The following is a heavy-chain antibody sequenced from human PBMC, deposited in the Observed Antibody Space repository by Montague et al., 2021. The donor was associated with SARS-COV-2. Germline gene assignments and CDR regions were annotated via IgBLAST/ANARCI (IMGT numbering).Heavy chain of an antibody. D-gene: IGHD4-11*01. J-gene: IGHJ4*02. CDR2: ISYDGINK. CDR3: ATDPDDYSYYGAFDY. CDR1: GFTFSSYA. V-gene: IGHV3-30-3*01. Sequence: SLRLSCAASGFTFSSYAMHWVRQAPGKGLEWVAVISYDGINKYYADSVKGRFTISRDNSKNTLYLQMNSLRGKDTAVYYCATDPDDYSYYGAFDYWGQGTLVTVSS.